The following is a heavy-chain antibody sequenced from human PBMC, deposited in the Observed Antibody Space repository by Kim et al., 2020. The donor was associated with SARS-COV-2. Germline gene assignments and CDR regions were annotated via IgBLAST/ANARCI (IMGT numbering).Heavy chain of an antibody. J-gene: IGHJ4*02. CDR2: T. V-gene: IGHV3-23*01. D-gene: IGHD2-15*01. CDR3: AKRSGLKVHDY. Sequence: TDSAGSGKVRFTISKDKSKNTLYLQMNSLRAEDTAEYDCAKRSGLKVHDYWGQGTLVTVSS.